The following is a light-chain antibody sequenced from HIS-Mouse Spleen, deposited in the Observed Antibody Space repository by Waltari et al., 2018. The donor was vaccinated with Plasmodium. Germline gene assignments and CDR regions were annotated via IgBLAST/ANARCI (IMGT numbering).Light chain of an antibody. V-gene: IGLV2-8*01. CDR3: SSYAGSTPVV. Sequence: QSALTQPPSASGSPGQSVTISCTGTSSDVGGYNYVPWYQQHPGKAPKLMIYDVSKRPAGVPDRFSGSKSGNTASLTVSGLQAEDEADYYGSSYAGSTPVVFGGGTKLTVL. CDR2: DVS. J-gene: IGLJ2*01. CDR1: SSDVGGYNY.